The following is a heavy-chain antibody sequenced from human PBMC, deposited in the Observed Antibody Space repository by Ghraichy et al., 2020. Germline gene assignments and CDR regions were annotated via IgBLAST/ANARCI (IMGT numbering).Heavy chain of an antibody. V-gene: IGHV1-46*01. D-gene: IGHD1-26*01. CDR1: GYTFTDYH. Sequence: ASVKVSCKASGYTFTDYHMHWIRQAPGQGLEWMAIINPTNDAAKYAQKFQGRVAVTRDTSTSTLYMELTSLTSEDTAVYFCTREVALGVGANIAWGQGTLVTVSS. CDR3: TREVALGVGANIA. CDR2: INPTNDAA. J-gene: IGHJ5*02.